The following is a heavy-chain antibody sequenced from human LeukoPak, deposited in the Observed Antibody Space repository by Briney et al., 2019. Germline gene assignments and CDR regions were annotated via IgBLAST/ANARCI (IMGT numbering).Heavy chain of an antibody. CDR1: GDSVSSNSAA. J-gene: IGHJ4*02. V-gene: IGHV6-1*01. D-gene: IGHD3-3*01. CDR2: TYYRSKWYN. CDR3: ARQSRWSPPEYYFDS. Sequence: SQTLSLTCAISGDSVSSNSAAWNWIRQSPSRGLEWLGRTYYRSKWYNDYAVSVKSRITINPDTSKNQFSLKLSSVTAADTAVYYCARQSRWSPPEYYFDSWGQGTLVTVSS.